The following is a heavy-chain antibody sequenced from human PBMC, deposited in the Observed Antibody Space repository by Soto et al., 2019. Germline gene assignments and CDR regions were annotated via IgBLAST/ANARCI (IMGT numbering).Heavy chain of an antibody. CDR2: ISGSGGST. J-gene: IGHJ4*02. CDR1: GFTFSSYA. V-gene: IGHV3-23*01. Sequence: EVQLLESGGGLVQPGGSLRLSCTASGFTFSSYAMSWVRQAPGKGLEWVSLISGSGGSTYYEDSVKGRFTISRDNSKNTLYLQMNSLRAEDTAVYYCARWSSGAYDYWGQGTLLTVSS. CDR3: ARWSSGAYDY. D-gene: IGHD6-6*01.